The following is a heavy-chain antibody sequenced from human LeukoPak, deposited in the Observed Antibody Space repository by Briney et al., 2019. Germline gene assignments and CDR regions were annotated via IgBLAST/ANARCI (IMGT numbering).Heavy chain of an antibody. CDR2: INHSGST. D-gene: IGHD3-10*01. CDR3: ARGEGITMVRGVISYYYYGMDV. J-gene: IGHJ6*02. Sequence: SEPMSLPCAVYGGSFIGYYWSWSRQPPGKGLEWIGEINHSGSTNYNPSLKSRVTISGDTSKNQFSLKLSSVTAADTAVYYCARGEGITMVRGVISYYYYGMDVWGQGTTVTVSS. CDR1: GGSFIGYY. V-gene: IGHV4-34*01.